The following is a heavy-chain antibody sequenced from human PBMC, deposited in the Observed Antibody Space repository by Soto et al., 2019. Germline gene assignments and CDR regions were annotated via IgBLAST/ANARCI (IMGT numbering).Heavy chain of an antibody. D-gene: IGHD2-15*01. CDR1: GYTFTSYG. Sequence: ASVKVSCKASGYTFTSYGISWVRQAPGQGLEWMGWISAYNGNTNYAQKLQGRVTMTTDTSTSTAYMELRSLRSDDTAVYYCARQYCSGGSCYSGIADYWGQGTLVTVSS. CDR3: ARQYCSGGSCYSGIADY. CDR2: ISAYNGNT. V-gene: IGHV1-18*01. J-gene: IGHJ4*02.